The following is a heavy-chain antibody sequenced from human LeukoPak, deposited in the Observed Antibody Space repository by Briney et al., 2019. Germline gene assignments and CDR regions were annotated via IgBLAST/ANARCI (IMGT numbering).Heavy chain of an antibody. V-gene: IGHV1-58*01. J-gene: IGHJ6*02. CDR1: GFTFTSSA. D-gene: IGHD5-24*01. Sequence: SVKVSCKASGFTFTSSAVQWVRQARGQRLEWIGWIVVGSGNTNYAQKFQERVTITRDMSTSTAYMELSSLRSEDTAVYYCATWEMATIPDYYYYYGMDVWGQGTTVTVSS. CDR2: IVVGSGNT. CDR3: ATWEMATIPDYYYYYGMDV.